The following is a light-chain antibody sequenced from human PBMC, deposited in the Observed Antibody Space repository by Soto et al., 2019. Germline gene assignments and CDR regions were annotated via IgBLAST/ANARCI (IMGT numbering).Light chain of an antibody. CDR2: EVS. V-gene: IGLV2-14*01. CDR1: SSDVGAYNY. J-gene: IGLJ2*01. CDR3: SSYTSSTTRVV. Sequence: QSVLTQPASVSGSLGQSITISCTGTSSDVGAYNYVSWYQQHPGKAPKLMIYEVSNRPSGVSNRFSGSKSGNTASLTISGLQPEDEADYYCSSYTSSTTRVVFGGGTQLTVL.